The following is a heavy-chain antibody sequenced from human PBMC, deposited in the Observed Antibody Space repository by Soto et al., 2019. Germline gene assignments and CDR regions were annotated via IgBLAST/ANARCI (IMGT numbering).Heavy chain of an antibody. CDR2: IIPILGIA. D-gene: IGHD4-17*01. J-gene: IGHJ4*02. CDR1: GGTFSCYT. CDR3: ARLRRDYGDYYDD. V-gene: IGHV1-69*02. Sequence: SVKVSRKASGGTFSCYTISWVRQAPGQGLEWMGRIIPILGIANYAQKFQGRVTITADKSTSTAYMELSSLRSGDTAVYYCARLRRDYGDYYDDWGQGTLVTVSS.